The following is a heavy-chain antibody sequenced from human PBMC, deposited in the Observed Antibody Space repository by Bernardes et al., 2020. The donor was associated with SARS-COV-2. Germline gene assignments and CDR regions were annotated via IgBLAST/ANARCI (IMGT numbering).Heavy chain of an antibody. CDR2: IYYTWCS. CDR3: ARQAGRITICGVVIQDAFDI. J-gene: IGHJ3*02. CDR1: TGSLNNRCYY. Sequence: PERRSLTGIPATGSLNNRCYYCGWLRQPPGKGLELFVSIYYTWCSFSNPSLKSRVTISVDTSKNQFSLKLSSVTGADTAVYYCARQAGRITICGVVIQDAFDIWGQETMVTVSS. D-gene: IGHD3-3*01. V-gene: IGHV4-39*01.